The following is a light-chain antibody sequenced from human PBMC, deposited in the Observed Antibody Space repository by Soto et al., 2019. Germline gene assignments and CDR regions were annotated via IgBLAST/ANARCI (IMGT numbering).Light chain of an antibody. V-gene: IGKV3-20*01. CDR2: GAS. J-gene: IGKJ5*01. CDR1: QSVGSNY. Sequence: VLTQSPGTLSLSPGERATLSCRASQSVGSNYLAWYQQKPGQAPRLLIYGASSRAIGIPDRFSGSGSGTDFTLTISRLEPEDFAVYYCQQYGRSPLITSGQGTRLEIK. CDR3: QQYGRSPLIT.